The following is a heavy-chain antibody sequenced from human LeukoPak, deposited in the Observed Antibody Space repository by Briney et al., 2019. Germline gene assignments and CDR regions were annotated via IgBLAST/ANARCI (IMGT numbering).Heavy chain of an antibody. Sequence: GGSLRLSCAASGFTFSSYAMSWVRQAPGKGLEWVSAISGSGGSTYYADSVKGRFTISRDNSKNTLYLQMNSLRAEGTAVYYCAKDAGYYYDSSGYYIASAFDIWGQGTMVTVSS. J-gene: IGHJ3*02. V-gene: IGHV3-23*01. CDR3: AKDAGYYYDSSGYYIASAFDI. D-gene: IGHD3-22*01. CDR2: ISGSGGST. CDR1: GFTFSSYA.